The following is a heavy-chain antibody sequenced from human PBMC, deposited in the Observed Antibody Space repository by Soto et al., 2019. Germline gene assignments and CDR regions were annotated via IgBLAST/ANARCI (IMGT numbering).Heavy chain of an antibody. Sequence: SLRLSCASSGFTFTDYALSWVRQAPGKGLEWVATISGIGGSTYLADSVKGRLSISRDNSKNTVSLLMNSLRAEDTAVYFCARGSSGYISSWYYFDYWGRGTLVTVSS. CDR3: ARGSSGYISSWYYFDY. CDR2: ISGIGGST. V-gene: IGHV3-23*01. D-gene: IGHD6-13*01. J-gene: IGHJ4*02. CDR1: GFTFTDYA.